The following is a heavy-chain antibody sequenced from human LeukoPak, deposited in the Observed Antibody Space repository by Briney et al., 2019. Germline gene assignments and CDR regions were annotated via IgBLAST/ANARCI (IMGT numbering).Heavy chain of an antibody. J-gene: IGHJ4*02. CDR2: IYYSGST. D-gene: IGHD3-9*01. CDR3: ARVRLGLTGYYVFDY. CDR1: GGSISSYY. V-gene: IGHV4-59*01. Sequence: PSETLSLTCTVSGGSISSYYWSWIRQPPGKGLEWIGYIYYSGSTNYNPSLKSRVTISVDTSKNQFSLKLSSVTAADTAVYYCARVRLGLTGYYVFDYWGQGTLVTVSS.